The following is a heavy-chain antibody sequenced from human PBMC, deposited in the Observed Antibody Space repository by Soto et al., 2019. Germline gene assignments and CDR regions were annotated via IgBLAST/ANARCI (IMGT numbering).Heavy chain of an antibody. CDR1: GFTFSSYG. CDR2: ISYDGSNK. D-gene: IGHD1-7*01. Sequence: TGGSLRLSCAASGFTFSSYGMHWVRQAPGKGLEWVAVISYDGSNKYYADSVKGRFTISRDNSKNTLYLQMNSLRAEDTAVYYCANRPGITGTTGFDYWGQGTLVTVSS. V-gene: IGHV3-30*18. CDR3: ANRPGITGTTGFDY. J-gene: IGHJ4*02.